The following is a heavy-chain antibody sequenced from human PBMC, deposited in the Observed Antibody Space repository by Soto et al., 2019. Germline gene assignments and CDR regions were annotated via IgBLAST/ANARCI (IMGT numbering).Heavy chain of an antibody. Sequence: XESLLLSCAASGFTFSSYSMNWVRQAPGKGLEWVSYISSSSSTIYYADSVKGRFTISRDNAKNSLYLQMNSLRDEDTAVYYCARVVPAAMRYGMDVWGQGTTVTVSS. CDR2: ISSSSSTI. J-gene: IGHJ6*02. V-gene: IGHV3-48*02. CDR1: GFTFSSYS. CDR3: ARVVPAAMRYGMDV. D-gene: IGHD2-2*01.